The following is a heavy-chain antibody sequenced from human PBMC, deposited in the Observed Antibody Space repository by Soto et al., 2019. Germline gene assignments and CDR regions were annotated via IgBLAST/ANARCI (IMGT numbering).Heavy chain of an antibody. CDR1: GFTFDDYA. CDR3: AKGTWGYCGRPSCPYYFDS. Sequence: GGSLRLSCIASGFTFDDYAMHWVRQVPGKAPEWVSIISWDSGEIAYADSVKGRFTISRDNARNSLYLQMASLRHEDTALYFCAKGTWGYCGRPSCPYYFDSWGQGTLVTVSS. CDR2: ISWDSGEI. V-gene: IGHV3-9*01. J-gene: IGHJ4*02. D-gene: IGHD2-15*01.